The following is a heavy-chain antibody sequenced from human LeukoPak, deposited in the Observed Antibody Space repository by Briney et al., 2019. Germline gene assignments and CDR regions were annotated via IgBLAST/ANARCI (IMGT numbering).Heavy chain of an antibody. V-gene: IGHV3-7*01. CDR1: GFTFSSYW. J-gene: IGHJ3*02. Sequence: PGGSLRLSCAASGFTFSSYWMSWVRQAPGKGLEWVANIKQGGSEKDYVDSVKGRFTISRDNAKNSLYLQMNSLRTEDTAVYYCAREGPDAFDIWGQGTMVTVSS. CDR3: AREGPDAFDI. CDR2: IKQGGSEK.